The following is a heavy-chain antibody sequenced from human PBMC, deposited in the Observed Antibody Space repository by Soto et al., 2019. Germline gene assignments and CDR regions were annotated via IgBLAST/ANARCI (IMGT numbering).Heavy chain of an antibody. CDR3: ARDRGIAVAGDFDY. Sequence: SETLSLTCTVSGGSISSGGYYWSWIRQHPGKGLEWIGYIYYSGSTYYNPSLKSRVTISVDTSKNQFSLKLSSVTAADTAVYYCARDRGIAVAGDFDYWGQGTLVTSPQ. J-gene: IGHJ4*02. V-gene: IGHV4-31*03. CDR2: IYYSGST. CDR1: GGSISSGGYY. D-gene: IGHD6-19*01.